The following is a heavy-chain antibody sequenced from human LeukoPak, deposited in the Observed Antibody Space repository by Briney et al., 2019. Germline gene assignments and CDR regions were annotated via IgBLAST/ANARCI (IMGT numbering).Heavy chain of an antibody. D-gene: IGHD2-2*01. Sequence: PSETLSLTCTVSGDSISIGNYYWVWIRQPPGKGLEWIASIYYSGSTYYNPSLKSRVTISVDTSKNQISLKLSSVTAADTPVYYRATAALAYQLLVDLNSYDPWGQGTLVTVSS. J-gene: IGHJ5*02. CDR3: ATAALAYQLLVDLNSYDP. CDR2: IYYSGST. CDR1: GDSISIGNYY. V-gene: IGHV4-39*07.